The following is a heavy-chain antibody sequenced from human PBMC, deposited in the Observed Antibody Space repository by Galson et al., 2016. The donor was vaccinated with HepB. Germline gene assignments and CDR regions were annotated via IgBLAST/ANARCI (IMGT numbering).Heavy chain of an antibody. Sequence: SETLSLTCTVSGAFISSSDYYWDWVRQPPGKGLEWIGSIFHSGTTYSNPSPKSRLTISVDTSENQFSLKLSSVTAADTAIYYCSRRHRPLNWFDTWGQGVLVTVSS. CDR3: SRRHRPLNWFDT. V-gene: IGHV4-39*01. CDR2: IFHSGTT. CDR1: GAFISSSDYY. J-gene: IGHJ5*02.